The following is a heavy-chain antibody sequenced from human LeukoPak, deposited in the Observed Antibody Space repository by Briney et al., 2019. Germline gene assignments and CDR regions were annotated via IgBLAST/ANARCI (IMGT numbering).Heavy chain of an antibody. CDR3: LYYDFWSGYFDY. Sequence: SETLSLTCTVSAGSISSSTYFWGWIRQPPGKGPEWIGNIHYSGRTYYNPSLKSRVTISVDTSKNQFSLKLSSVTAADTAVYYCLYYDFWSGYFDYWGQGTLVTVSS. CDR1: AGSISSSTYF. J-gene: IGHJ4*02. CDR2: IHYSGRT. V-gene: IGHV4-39*01. D-gene: IGHD3-3*01.